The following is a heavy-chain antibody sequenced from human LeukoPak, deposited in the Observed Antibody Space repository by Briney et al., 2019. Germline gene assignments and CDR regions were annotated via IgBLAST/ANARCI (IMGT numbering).Heavy chain of an antibody. CDR1: GFTFSSYA. J-gene: IGHJ4*02. CDR3: AKETYSSGWYPYFDY. CDR2: ISGSGGST. D-gene: IGHD6-19*01. V-gene: IGHV3-23*01. Sequence: GGSLRLSCAASGFTFSSYAMSWVRQAPGKGLEWVSGISGSGGSTYYADSVEGRFTISRDNSKNTLFLQMNSLRAEDTAVYYCAKETYSSGWYPYFDYWGQGTLVTVSS.